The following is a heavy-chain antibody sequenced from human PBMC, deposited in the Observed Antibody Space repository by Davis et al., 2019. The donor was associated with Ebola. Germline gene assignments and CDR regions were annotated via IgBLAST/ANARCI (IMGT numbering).Heavy chain of an antibody. CDR3: ARSMIPQHGDAFDI. D-gene: IGHD3-22*01. J-gene: IGHJ3*02. CDR1: GYSFSSYW. CDR2: IYPGDSDT. V-gene: IGHV5-51*01. Sequence: GESLKISCQASGYSFSSYWIAWVRQTPGEGLEWMGSIYPGDSDTRYSPSFQGPVTISADKSISTAYLQWSSLRASDTAIYYCARSMIPQHGDAFDIWGQGTVVTVSS.